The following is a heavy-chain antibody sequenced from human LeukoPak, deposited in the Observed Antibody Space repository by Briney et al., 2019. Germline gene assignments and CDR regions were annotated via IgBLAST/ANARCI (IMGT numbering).Heavy chain of an antibody. CDR1: GFAFSNYD. D-gene: IGHD6-19*01. J-gene: IGHJ4*02. Sequence: GGSLRLSCAAPGFAFSNYDMLWVRQATGKGLEWVSAINTAADTYYPDSVKGRFTISRENAKSSLYLQTNSLRVGDTAVYYCVRAPPGTGWLIDHWGQGTLVAVSS. CDR3: VRAPPGTGWLIDH. CDR2: INTAADT. V-gene: IGHV3-13*04.